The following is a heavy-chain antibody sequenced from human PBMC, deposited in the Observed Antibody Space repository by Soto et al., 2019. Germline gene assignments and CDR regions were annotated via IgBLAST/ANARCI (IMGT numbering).Heavy chain of an antibody. J-gene: IGHJ4*02. CDR3: AREDSGGYRFFDY. CDR2: IYYSGST. CDR1: GGSISSYY. D-gene: IGHD3-22*01. V-gene: IGHV4-59*01. Sequence: SETLSLTCTVSGGSISSYYWSWIRQPPGKGLEWIGYIYYSGSTSYNPSLKSRLTISVDTSKNQFSLRLTSVTAADTAVYYCAREDSGGYRFFDYGGKGTLVTVSS.